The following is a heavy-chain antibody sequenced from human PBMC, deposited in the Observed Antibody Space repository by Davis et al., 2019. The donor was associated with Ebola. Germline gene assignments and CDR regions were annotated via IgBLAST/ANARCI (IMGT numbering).Heavy chain of an antibody. CDR1: GFSLSTSGVG. CDR2: IDWDDDK. Sequence: SGPTLVKPTQTLTLTCTFSGFSLSTSGVGVGWIRQPPGKALEWLARIDWDDDKYYSTSLKTRLTISKDTSKNQVVLTMTNMDPVDTATYYCARSYYYDSSGYTLYYFDYWGQGTLVTVSS. V-gene: IGHV2-70*11. D-gene: IGHD3-22*01. J-gene: IGHJ4*02. CDR3: ARSYYYDSSGYTLYYFDY.